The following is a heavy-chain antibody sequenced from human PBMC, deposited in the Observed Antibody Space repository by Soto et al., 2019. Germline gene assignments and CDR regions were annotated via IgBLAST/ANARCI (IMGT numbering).Heavy chain of an antibody. CDR1: GFTVSNNF. CDR2: IYTDGSP. J-gene: IGHJ3*02. Sequence: VQLVETGGALIQPGGSLRLSCAASGFTVSNNFMNWVRQAPGKALEWVSVIYTDGSPYYTDSVRGRFTISRDDSQNTVFLQMNNPRVEDTAVYYCTRGMVRGVSAFDICGQGTTVTVSS. V-gene: IGHV3-53*02. D-gene: IGHD3-10*01. CDR3: TRGMVRGVSAFDI.